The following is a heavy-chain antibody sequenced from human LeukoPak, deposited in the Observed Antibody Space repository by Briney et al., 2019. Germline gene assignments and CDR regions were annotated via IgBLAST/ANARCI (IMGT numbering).Heavy chain of an antibody. J-gene: IGHJ4*02. CDR2: ISSSSSTI. D-gene: IGHD3-22*01. CDR1: GFTFSSYS. V-gene: IGHV3-48*04. Sequence: PGGSLRLSCAASGFTFSSYSMNWVRRAPGKGLEWVSYISSSSSTIYYADSVKGRFTISRDNAKNSLYLQMNSLRAEDTAVYYCARSYDSSGYSYFDYWGQGALVTVSS. CDR3: ARSYDSSGYSYFDY.